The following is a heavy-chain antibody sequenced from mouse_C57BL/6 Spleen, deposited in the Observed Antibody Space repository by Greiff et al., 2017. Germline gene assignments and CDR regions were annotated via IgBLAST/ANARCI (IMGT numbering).Heavy chain of an antibody. D-gene: IGHD2-5*01. CDR2: IDPSDSYT. Sequence: QVQLQQPGAELVMPGASVKLSCKASGYTFTSYWMHWVQQRPGQCLEWIGEIDPSDSYTNYNQKFKGKSTLTVDKSSSTAYMQLSSLTSEDSAVYYCARWGGIYSNYFDYWGQGTTLTVSS. CDR1: GYTFTSYW. CDR3: ARWGGIYSNYFDY. V-gene: IGHV1-69*01. J-gene: IGHJ2*01.